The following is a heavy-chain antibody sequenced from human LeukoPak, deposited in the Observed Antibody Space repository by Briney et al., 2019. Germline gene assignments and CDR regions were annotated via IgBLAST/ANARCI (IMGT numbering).Heavy chain of an antibody. Sequence: ASVKVSCKASGYTVTRYYMHWVRQAPGQGLEWMGIINPSGGSTSYAQKFQGRVTMTRDTSTSTVYMELSSLRSEDTAVYYCATPLGYCSSTSCPDYWGHGTLVTVSS. CDR1: GYTVTRYY. CDR3: ATPLGYCSSTSCPDY. D-gene: IGHD2-2*01. V-gene: IGHV1-46*01. J-gene: IGHJ4*01. CDR2: INPSGGST.